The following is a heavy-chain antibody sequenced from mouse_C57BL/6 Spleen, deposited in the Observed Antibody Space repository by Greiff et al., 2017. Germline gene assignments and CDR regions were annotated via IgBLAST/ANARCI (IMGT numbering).Heavy chain of an antibody. CDR1: GFSLTSYG. CDR2: IWSGGST. V-gene: IGHV2-4*01. D-gene: IGHD1-1*01. CDR3: AKTLRGSSYAFDY. J-gene: IGHJ2*01. Sequence: QVQLKESGPGLVQPSQSLSITCTVSGFSLTSYGVHWVRQPPGKGLEWLGVIWSGGSTDYNAAFISRLSISKDNTKSQVFFKMNSLQADDTAIYYCAKTLRGSSYAFDYWGQGTTLTVSS.